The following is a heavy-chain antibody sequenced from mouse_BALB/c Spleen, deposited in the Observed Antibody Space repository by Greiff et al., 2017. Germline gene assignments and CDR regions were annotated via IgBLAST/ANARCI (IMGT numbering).Heavy chain of an antibody. CDR1: GYSFTGYN. CDR3: ARRNGYYAMDY. Sequence: LVESGPELGKPGASVKISCKASGYSFTGYNMYWVKQSHRKSLEWIGYIDPYNGGTSYNQKSKGKATLTVDKSSSTAYMHLNSLTSEDSAIYYCARRNGYYAMDYWGQGTSVTVSS. CDR2: IDPYNGGT. J-gene: IGHJ4*01. V-gene: IGHV1S135*01.